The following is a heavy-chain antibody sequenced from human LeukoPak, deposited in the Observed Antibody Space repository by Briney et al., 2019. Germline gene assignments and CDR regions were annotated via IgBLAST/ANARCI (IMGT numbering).Heavy chain of an antibody. CDR2: ITSGGDGT. CDR3: AKHEYKGGGYWKDVLDY. J-gene: IGHJ4*02. CDR1: GFTFSNYA. V-gene: IGHV3-23*01. Sequence: GGSLRLSCVVSGFTFSNYAMSWVRQAPGKGLEWVSTITSGGDGTHYADSVMGRFTISRDNSRNTLSLQMNSLMGDDTAVYYCAKHEYKGGGYWKDVLDYWGQGTLVTVSS. D-gene: IGHD1-1*01.